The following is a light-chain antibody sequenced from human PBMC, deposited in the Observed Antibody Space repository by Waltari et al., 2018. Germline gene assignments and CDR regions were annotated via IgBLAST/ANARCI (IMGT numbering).Light chain of an antibody. CDR1: QYVDSKH. V-gene: IGKV3-20*01. Sequence: EIVLTQSPGTLSLSVGERATLDCRASQYVDSKHFGWYQAKPGQTPRLLIYGTSTRASGIPDRFSGSGSGTDFTLTISRLEPEDFGVYYCQQYNNFPGTFGQGTKVEIK. CDR3: QQYNNFPGT. J-gene: IGKJ1*01. CDR2: GTS.